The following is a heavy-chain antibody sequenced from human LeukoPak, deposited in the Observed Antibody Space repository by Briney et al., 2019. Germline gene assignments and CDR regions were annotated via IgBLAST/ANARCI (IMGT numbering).Heavy chain of an antibody. Sequence: SETLSLTCAVYGDSFSRYLWNWVPQPPGKPLEYLGDIYHGGKTNYHPSLKTRLILLVDKSKNQFSLTLTSVTAADTAVYFCARGSSFDGYCAPGACQAGYYDMWGQGTPVTVSS. CDR2: IYHGGKT. CDR3: ARGSSFDGYCAPGACQAGYYDM. V-gene: IGHV4-34*01. CDR1: GDSFSRYL. D-gene: IGHD2-2*03. J-gene: IGHJ4*02.